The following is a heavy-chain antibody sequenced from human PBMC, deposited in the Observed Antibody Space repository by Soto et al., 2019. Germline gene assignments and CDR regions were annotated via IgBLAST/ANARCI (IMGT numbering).Heavy chain of an antibody. Sequence: QVQLVQSGAEVKKPGSSVKVSCKASGGTFSSYAISWVRQAPGQGLEWMGGIIPIFGTANYAQKFQGRVTITADKSTSTAYMELSSLRSEDTAVYYCAREEITMVRGVILRAPVGYWGQGTLVTVSS. J-gene: IGHJ4*02. D-gene: IGHD3-10*01. CDR2: IIPIFGTA. CDR3: AREEITMVRGVILRAPVGY. V-gene: IGHV1-69*06. CDR1: GGTFSSYA.